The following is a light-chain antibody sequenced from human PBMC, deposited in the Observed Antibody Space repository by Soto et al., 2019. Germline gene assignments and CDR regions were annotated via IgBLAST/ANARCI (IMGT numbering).Light chain of an antibody. CDR3: ATWDSSLIAGV. CDR1: SSNIGNNF. V-gene: IGLV1-51*01. CDR2: DNN. Sequence: QSVLTQPPSVSAAPGQKVTISCSGSSSNIGNNFVSWYQHLPGTAPKLLIYDNNKRPSGIPDRFSGTKSGTSATLGITGLQTGDEAHYYCATWDSSLIAGVFGGGTQLTV. J-gene: IGLJ2*01.